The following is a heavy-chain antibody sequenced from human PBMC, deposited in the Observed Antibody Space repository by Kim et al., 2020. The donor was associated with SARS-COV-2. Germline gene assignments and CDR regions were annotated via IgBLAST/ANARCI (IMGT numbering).Heavy chain of an antibody. CDR1: GGSFSGYY. CDR3: ARLTNYYGSGSYPY. Sequence: SETLSLTCAVYGGSFSGYYWSWIRQPPGKGLEWIGEINHSGSTNYNPSLKSRVTISVDTSKNQFSLKLSSVTAADTAVYYCARLTNYYGSGSYPYWGQGTLVTVSS. V-gene: IGHV4-34*01. CDR2: INHSGST. J-gene: IGHJ4*02. D-gene: IGHD3-10*01.